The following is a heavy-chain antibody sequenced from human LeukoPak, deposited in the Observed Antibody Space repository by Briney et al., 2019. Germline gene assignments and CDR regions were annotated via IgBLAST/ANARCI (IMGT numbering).Heavy chain of an antibody. CDR2: VCDNGHT. D-gene: IGHD3-10*01. Sequence: SETLSLTCTFSGGSFSPAHWSWIRQPPGKGLEWIGVVCDNGHTDYNPSLKSRVTISVDTSKRQFSLKLSSLAAADTAVYYCATGRDPYKTGHWGQGTLVTVSS. CDR1: GGSFSPAH. J-gene: IGHJ4*02. CDR3: ATGRDPYKTGH. V-gene: IGHV4-59*01.